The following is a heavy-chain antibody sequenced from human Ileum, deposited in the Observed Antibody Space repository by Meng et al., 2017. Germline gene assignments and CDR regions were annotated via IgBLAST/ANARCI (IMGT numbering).Heavy chain of an antibody. CDR3: ARNGAYSADH. Sequence: QVQRQGSGPGLVEPSGSLSLACAVSGASISSGYWGSLVRQPPGKGLVWIGEIHHGGDTNYNPSLKSRVTISVDKSNNQYSLRLTSVTAADTAIYYCARNGAYSADHWGQGTLVTVSS. CDR1: GASISSGYW. D-gene: IGHD2-15*01. V-gene: IGHV4-4*02. J-gene: IGHJ4*02. CDR2: IHHGGDT.